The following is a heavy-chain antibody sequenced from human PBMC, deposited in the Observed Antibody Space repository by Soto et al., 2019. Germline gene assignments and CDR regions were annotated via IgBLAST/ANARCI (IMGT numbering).Heavy chain of an antibody. J-gene: IGHJ6*02. CDR1: GYSFISHS. Sequence: QIQLVQSGGEVKKPGASVKVSCKSSGYSFISHSITWVRQAPGQGLEWMGRISAYNGNTNHAQKFQGRLTMTTDTSTSTAYMELRSRRSDGTAVYYCARGAFCGGAPGCRDMDVWGQGTTVTVSS. V-gene: IGHV1-18*01. D-gene: IGHD2-21*01. CDR3: ARGAFCGGAPGCRDMDV. CDR2: ISAYNGNT.